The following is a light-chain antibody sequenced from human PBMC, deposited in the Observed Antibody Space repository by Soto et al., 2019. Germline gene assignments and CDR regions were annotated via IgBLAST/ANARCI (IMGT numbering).Light chain of an antibody. J-gene: IGKJ1*01. CDR2: AAS. CDR3: QQYDNWPRT. Sequence: DIQLTQSPSFLSASVGDTVTITCRASQDISTSLAWYQQKPGMAPKLLIYAASTLHSGVPSRFSGSGSGTEFTLTISSLKSEDFAVYYCQQYDNWPRTFGQGTKVDIK. V-gene: IGKV1-9*01. CDR1: QDISTS.